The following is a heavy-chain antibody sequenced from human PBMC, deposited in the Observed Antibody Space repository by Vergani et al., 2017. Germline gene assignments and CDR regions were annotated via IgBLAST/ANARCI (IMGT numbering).Heavy chain of an antibody. CDR1: GGSFSGYY. CDR3: AGEGCVPAADPRPHPLDY. D-gene: IGHD2-2*01. Sequence: QVQLQQWGAGLLKPSETLSLTCAVYGGSFSGYYWSWICQPPGKGLGWIGEIKHSGSTNYNLSLKSRVTISVDTSKNQISLKLSSVTAADTAGYYCAGEGCVPAADPRPHPLDYWGQGTLVTVSS. CDR2: IKHSGST. V-gene: IGHV4-34*01. J-gene: IGHJ4*02.